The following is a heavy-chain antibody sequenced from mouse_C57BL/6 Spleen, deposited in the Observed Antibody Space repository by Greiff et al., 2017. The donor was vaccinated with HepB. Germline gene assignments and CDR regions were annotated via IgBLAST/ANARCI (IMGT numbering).Heavy chain of an antibody. D-gene: IGHD1-1*01. CDR1: GYTFTSYW. Sequence: QVQLQQPGAELVRPGSSVKLSCKASGYTFTSYWMDWVKQRPGQGLEWIGNIYPSDSETHYNQKFKDKATLTVDKSSSTAYMQLSSLTSEDSAVYYCARGYYGSSYDVWGTGTTVTVSS. CDR2: IYPSDSET. V-gene: IGHV1-61*01. J-gene: IGHJ1*03. CDR3: ARGYYGSSYDV.